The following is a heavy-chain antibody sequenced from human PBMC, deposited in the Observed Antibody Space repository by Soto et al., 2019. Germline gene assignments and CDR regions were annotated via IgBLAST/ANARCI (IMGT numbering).Heavy chain of an antibody. D-gene: IGHD3-3*01. J-gene: IGHJ4*02. CDR1: GGSFSGYY. CDR3: ARGLPPTYYDFWSGYPHFDY. V-gene: IGHV4-34*01. Sequence: QVQLQQWGAGLLKPSETLSLTCAVYGGSFSGYYWSWIRQPPGKGLEWIGEINHSGSTNYNPSLKSRFTISVDTSKNQFSLKLSSVTAADTAVYYCARGLPPTYYDFWSGYPHFDYWGQGTLVTVSS. CDR2: INHSGST.